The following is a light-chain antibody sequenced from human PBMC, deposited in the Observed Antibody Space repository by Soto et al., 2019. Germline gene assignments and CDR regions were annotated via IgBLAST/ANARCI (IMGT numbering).Light chain of an antibody. J-gene: IGLJ2*01. CDR2: EGT. CDR3: CSYAGGTTLV. V-gene: IGLV2-23*01. Sequence: QSALTQPASVSGSPGQSITISCTGTSSDVGSYNLVSWYQQHPGKAPKLMIYEGTKRPSGVSNRFSGSKSGNTASLTISGLQAEDEADYYCCSYAGGTTLVFGGGTQLTVL. CDR1: SSDVGSYNL.